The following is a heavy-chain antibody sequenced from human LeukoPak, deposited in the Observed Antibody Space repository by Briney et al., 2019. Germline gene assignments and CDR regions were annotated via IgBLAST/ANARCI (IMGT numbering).Heavy chain of an antibody. V-gene: IGHV4-34*01. J-gene: IGHJ4*02. Sequence: SETLSLTCAVYGGSFSGYYWSWIRKPPGKGLEWIGEINHSGSTNYNPSLKSRVTISVDTSKNQFSLKLSSVTAADTAVYYCARHQPEYYFGSGSYYAYWGQGTLVTVSS. CDR3: ARHQPEYYFGSGSYYAY. CDR2: INHSGST. D-gene: IGHD3-10*01. CDR1: GGSFSGYY.